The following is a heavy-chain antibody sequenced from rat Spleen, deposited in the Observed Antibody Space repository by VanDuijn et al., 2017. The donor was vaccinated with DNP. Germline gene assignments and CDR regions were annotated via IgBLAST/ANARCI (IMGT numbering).Heavy chain of an antibody. CDR1: GFDFNTYA. V-gene: IGHV10-4*01. CDR2: ISIKTHNYAT. CDR3: TSTWYFDF. J-gene: IGHJ1*01. Sequence: VQPKGSLKLSCTTSGFDFNTYAMSWVRQAPGKGLDWVASISIKTHNYATLYADSVKERFTISRDDSQNMVYLQMNNLKTEDTALYYCTSTWYFDFWGPGTMVTVSS.